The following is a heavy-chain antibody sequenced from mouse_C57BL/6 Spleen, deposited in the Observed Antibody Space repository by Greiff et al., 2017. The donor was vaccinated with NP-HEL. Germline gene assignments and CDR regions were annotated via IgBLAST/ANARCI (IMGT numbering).Heavy chain of an antibody. CDR2: IYPGDGDT. J-gene: IGHJ3*01. D-gene: IGHD2-4*01. CDR1: GYAFSSYW. Sequence: QVQLKESGAELVKPGASVKISCKASGYAFSSYWMNWVKQRPGKGLEWIGQIYPGDGDTNYNGKFKGKATLTADKSSSTAYMQLSSLTSEDSAVYFCLSPYDYDEGFAYWGQGTLVTVSA. CDR3: LSPYDYDEGFAY. V-gene: IGHV1-80*01.